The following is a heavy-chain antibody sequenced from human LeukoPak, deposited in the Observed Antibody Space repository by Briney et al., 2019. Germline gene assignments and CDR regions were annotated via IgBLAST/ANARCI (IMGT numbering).Heavy chain of an antibody. CDR1: GYTFTSYY. V-gene: IGHV1-46*01. D-gene: IGHD6-6*01. CDR3: ARDLSRRGLYSSSSDYYYMDV. CDR2: INPSGGST. Sequence: ASVKVSCKASGYTFTSYYMHWVRQAPGQGPEWMGIINPSGGSTSYAQKFQGRVTMTGDTSTSTVYMELSSLRSEDTAVYYCARDLSRRGLYSSSSDYYYMDVWGKGTTVTVSS. J-gene: IGHJ6*03.